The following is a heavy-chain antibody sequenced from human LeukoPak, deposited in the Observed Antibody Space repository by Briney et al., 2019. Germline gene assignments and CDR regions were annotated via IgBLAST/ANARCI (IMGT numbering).Heavy chain of an antibody. V-gene: IGHV3-7*01. D-gene: IGHD3-3*01. J-gene: IGHJ4*02. CDR2: IKQDGSEK. CDR1: GFTFSSYW. Sequence: GGSLRLSCAASGFTFSSYWMSWVRQAPGKGLEWVANIKQDGSEKYCVDSGKGRFTISRDNAKNSLYLQMNSLRAEDTAVYYCARQYYDYWSGFDYWGQGTLVTVSS. CDR3: ARQYYDYWSGFDY.